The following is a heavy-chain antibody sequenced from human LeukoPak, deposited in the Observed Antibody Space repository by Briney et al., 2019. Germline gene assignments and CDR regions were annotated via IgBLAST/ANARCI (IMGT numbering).Heavy chain of an antibody. CDR1: GFTFSSYW. Sequence: GGSLRLSCAASGFTFSSYWMSWVRQAPGKGLEWVANIKQDRSEKYYVDSVKGRFTISRDNAKNSLYLQMNSLRAEDTAVYYCARDRLEASIAVAGTNYFDYWGQGTLVTVSS. V-gene: IGHV3-7*03. J-gene: IGHJ4*02. D-gene: IGHD6-19*01. CDR3: ARDRLEASIAVAGTNYFDY. CDR2: IKQDRSEK.